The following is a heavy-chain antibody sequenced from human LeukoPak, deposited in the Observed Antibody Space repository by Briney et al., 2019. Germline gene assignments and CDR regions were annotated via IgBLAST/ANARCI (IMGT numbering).Heavy chain of an antibody. CDR3: VRGYYDILTGHTIDY. Sequence: ASVKVSCKASGYTFTGYCMHWVRQAPGQGLEWMGWINPNSGSTNYAQKFQGRVTMTRDTSISTAYMELSRLRSDDTAVYYCVRGYYDILTGHTIDYWGQGTLVTVSS. V-gene: IGHV1-2*02. CDR1: GYTFTGYC. CDR2: INPNSGST. J-gene: IGHJ4*02. D-gene: IGHD3-9*01.